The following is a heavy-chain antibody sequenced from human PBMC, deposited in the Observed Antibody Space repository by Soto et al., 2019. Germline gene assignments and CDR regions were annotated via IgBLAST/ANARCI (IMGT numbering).Heavy chain of an antibody. CDR2: IYPGDSDT. J-gene: IGHJ1*01. Sequence: GQAGKISGNVSVYKFTRYWLVSVRPVPGKRLEWLGIIYPGDSDTRYNPSFQGQVTISADKSISTAYLQWSSLKASDTAMYYCARGYSSGWDTSAEYLQHWGQGIRVTVSA. D-gene: IGHD6-19*01. CDR3: ARGYSSGWDTSAEYLQH. CDR1: VYKFTRYW. V-gene: IGHV5-51*01.